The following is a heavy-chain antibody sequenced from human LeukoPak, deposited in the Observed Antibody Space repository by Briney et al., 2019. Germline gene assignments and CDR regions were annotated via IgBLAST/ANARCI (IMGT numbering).Heavy chain of an antibody. Sequence: PSATLSLTCTVSGGSISSGDYYWSWIRQPPGKGLEWIGYIYYSGSTYYNPSLKSRVTISVDTSKNQFSLKLSSVTAADTAVYYCARGRFLCSSTSCYDWFDPWGQGTLVTVSS. J-gene: IGHJ5*02. CDR3: ARGRFLCSSTSCYDWFDP. D-gene: IGHD2-2*01. CDR1: GGSISSGDYY. CDR2: IYYSGST. V-gene: IGHV4-30-4*01.